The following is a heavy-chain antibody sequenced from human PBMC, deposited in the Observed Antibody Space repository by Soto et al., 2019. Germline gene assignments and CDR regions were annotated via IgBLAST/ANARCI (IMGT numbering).Heavy chain of an antibody. D-gene: IGHD5-12*01. J-gene: IGHJ1*01. V-gene: IGHV3-30*18. CDR2: ISYDRNNK. Sequence: QVQLVESGGGVVQPGRSLRLSCAASGFSFSSYGMHWVRQAPGKGLEWVAAISYDRNNKYYADSVKGRFAISRDNSKDTLFLQLNSLRAEDTAVYYCAKDRRSGYDCEYFQHWGQDTLVTVSS. CDR1: GFSFSSYG. CDR3: AKDRRSGYDCEYFQH.